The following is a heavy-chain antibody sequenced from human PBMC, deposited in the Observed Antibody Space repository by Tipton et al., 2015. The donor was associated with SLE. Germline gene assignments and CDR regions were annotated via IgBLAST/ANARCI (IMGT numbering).Heavy chain of an antibody. Sequence: TLSLTCAVYGGSFSGYYWSCIRQPPGKGLEWIGEINHSGSTNHNPSLKSRVTISVDTSKNQLSLKLSAVTAADTAVYYCARALWKGGDYWGQGTLVTVSS. V-gene: IGHV4-34*01. CDR3: ARALWKGGDY. CDR1: GGSFSGYY. J-gene: IGHJ4*02. D-gene: IGHD1-1*01. CDR2: INHSGST.